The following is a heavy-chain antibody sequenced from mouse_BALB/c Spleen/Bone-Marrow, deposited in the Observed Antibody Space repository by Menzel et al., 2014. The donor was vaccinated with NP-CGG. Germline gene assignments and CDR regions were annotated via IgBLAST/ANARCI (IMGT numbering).Heavy chain of an antibody. V-gene: IGHV4-1*02. CDR3: ARPGWGNYVFVY. CDR1: GFDFXRYW. J-gene: IGHJ3*01. D-gene: IGHD2-1*01. Sequence: EVKVVDSGGGLVQPGGSLKLSCVASGFDFXRYWMSWVRQAPGKGLEWIGEINPDSSTINYTPSLKDKFIISRDNAKNTPYLQMSKVRSEDTALYYCARPGWGNYVFVYWGQGTLVTVST. CDR2: INPDSSTI.